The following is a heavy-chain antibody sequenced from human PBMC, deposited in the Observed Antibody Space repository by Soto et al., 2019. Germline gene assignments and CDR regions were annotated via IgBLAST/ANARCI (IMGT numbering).Heavy chain of an antibody. J-gene: IGHJ3*02. Sequence: PSETLSLTCTVSGGSFSGYGCCWICQPPGKGLGRIKEINHSGSTNYNPTPNSRVTITVDTTKTLFSPKLSSVPAADTAVDDGARGARRARLPFSESLFHDAFDIWGQGTLVTVSS. CDR2: INHSGST. D-gene: IGHD3-3*01. V-gene: IGHV4-34*01. CDR3: ARGARRARLPFSESLFHDAFDI. CDR1: GGSFSGYG.